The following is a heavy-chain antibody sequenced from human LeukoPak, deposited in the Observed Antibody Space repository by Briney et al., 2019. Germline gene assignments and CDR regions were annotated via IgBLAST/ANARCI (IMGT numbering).Heavy chain of an antibody. CDR1: GFAFDSFA. CDR3: ARGAYYYED. J-gene: IGHJ4*02. D-gene: IGHD3-22*01. V-gene: IGHV3-21*01. Sequence: GGSLRLSCAASGFAFDSFAMSWVRQAPGQGLAWVSAIGDSSSHTYYADSVKGRFTISRDNAKNSLYLQMNSLRAEDTAVYYCARGAYYYEDWGQGTLVTVSS. CDR2: IGDSSSHT.